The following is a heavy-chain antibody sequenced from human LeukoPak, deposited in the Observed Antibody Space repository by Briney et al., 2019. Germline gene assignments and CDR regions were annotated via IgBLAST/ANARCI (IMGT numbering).Heavy chain of an antibody. Sequence: SETLSLTCTVSGGSISSSSYYWGWIRQPPGKGLEWIGSIYYSGSTYYNPSLKSRVTISVDTSKNQFSLKLSSVTAADTAVYYCARDCEYYYDSSGYYSYFDYWGQGTLVTVSS. CDR1: GGSISSSSYY. CDR2: IYYSGST. J-gene: IGHJ4*02. D-gene: IGHD3-22*01. CDR3: ARDCEYYYDSSGYYSYFDY. V-gene: IGHV4-39*07.